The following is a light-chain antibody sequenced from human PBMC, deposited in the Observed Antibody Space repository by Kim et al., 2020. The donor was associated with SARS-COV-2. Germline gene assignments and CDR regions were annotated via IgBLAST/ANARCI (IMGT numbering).Light chain of an antibody. CDR1: GSTIGSNT. CDR2: NND. J-gene: IGLJ3*02. Sequence: QSVLTQPPSASGTPGQRVTISCSGSGSTIGSNTVNWYQHLPGTAPKLLIYNNDQRPSGVPDRFSGSRSGTSASLATSGLHSEDEAEYYCAAWDDTFWVFGGGTQLTVL. V-gene: IGLV1-44*01. CDR3: AAWDDTFWV.